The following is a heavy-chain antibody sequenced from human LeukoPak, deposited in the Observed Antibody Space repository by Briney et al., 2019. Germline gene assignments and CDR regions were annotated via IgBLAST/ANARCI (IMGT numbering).Heavy chain of an antibody. Sequence: SETLSLTCTVSGGSISSYYWSWLRQPPGKGLEWIGEINHSGSTNYNPSLKSRVTISVDTSKNQFSLKLSSVTAADTAVYYCASRKYSSSSYFDYWGQGTLVTVSS. V-gene: IGHV4-34*01. CDR2: INHSGST. J-gene: IGHJ4*02. CDR1: GGSISSYY. D-gene: IGHD6-6*01. CDR3: ASRKYSSSSYFDY.